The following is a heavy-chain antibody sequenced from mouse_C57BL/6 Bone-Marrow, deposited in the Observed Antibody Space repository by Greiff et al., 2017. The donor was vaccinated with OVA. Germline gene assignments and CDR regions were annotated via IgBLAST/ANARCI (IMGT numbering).Heavy chain of an antibody. D-gene: IGHD2-3*01. V-gene: IGHV1-64*01. CDR1: GYTFTSYW. CDR2: IHPNSGST. J-gene: IGHJ2*01. Sequence: QVQLQQPGAELVKPGASVKLSCKASGYTFTSYWMHWVKQRPGQGLEWIGMIHPNSGSTNYNEKFKSKATLTVDKSSSSAYMQLSSLTSEDSAVYSCASSFDGYFYYFDYWGQGTTLTVSS. CDR3: ASSFDGYFYYFDY.